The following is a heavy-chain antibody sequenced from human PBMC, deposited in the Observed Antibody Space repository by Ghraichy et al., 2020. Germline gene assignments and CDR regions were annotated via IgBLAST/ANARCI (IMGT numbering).Heavy chain of an antibody. CDR3: ARGPYDFWSGYRTNYYYYYMDV. CDR2: IYYSGST. CDR1: GGSVSSGSYY. J-gene: IGHJ6*03. Sequence: SQTLSLTCTVSGGSVSSGSYYWSWIRQPPGKGLEWIGYIYYSGSTNYNPSLKSRVTISVDTSKNQFSLKLSSVTAADTAVYYCARGPYDFWSGYRTNYYYYYMDVWGKGTTVTVSS. D-gene: IGHD3-3*01. V-gene: IGHV4-61*01.